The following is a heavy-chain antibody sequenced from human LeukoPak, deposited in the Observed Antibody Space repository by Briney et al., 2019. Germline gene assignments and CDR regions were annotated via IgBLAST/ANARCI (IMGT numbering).Heavy chain of an antibody. J-gene: IGHJ6*02. Sequence: SAKVSCKASGGTFSSYAISWVRQAPGQGLEWMGRIIPILGIANYAQKFQGRVTITADKSTSTAYMELSSLRSEDTAVYYCARARGYSYRGDYYYGMDVWGQGTTVTVSS. V-gene: IGHV1-69*04. CDR2: IIPILGIA. CDR3: ARARGYSYRGDYYYGMDV. D-gene: IGHD5-18*01. CDR1: GGTFSSYA.